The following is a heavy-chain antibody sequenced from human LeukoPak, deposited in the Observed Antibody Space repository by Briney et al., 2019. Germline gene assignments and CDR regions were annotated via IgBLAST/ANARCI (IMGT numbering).Heavy chain of an antibody. Sequence: PGRSLRLSCAASGFTFSSYGMHWVRQAPAKGLEWVAVISNDGRSIYYADSVKGRFTISRDNSKNTLYLQVNSLRTEDTAVYSCAREACSGSCHSDYFDYWGQGTLVTVSS. CDR2: ISNDGRSI. V-gene: IGHV3-30*03. CDR1: GFTFSSYG. CDR3: AREACSGSCHSDYFDY. D-gene: IGHD2-15*01. J-gene: IGHJ4*02.